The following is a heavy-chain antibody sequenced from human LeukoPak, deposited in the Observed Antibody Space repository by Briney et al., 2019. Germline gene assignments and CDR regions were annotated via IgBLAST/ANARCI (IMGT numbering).Heavy chain of an antibody. D-gene: IGHD3-3*01. CDR1: GYSISSGYY. CDR2: IYYSGST. V-gene: IGHV4-38-2*02. J-gene: IGHJ3*02. CDR3: AREDYDFWSGTPARHAFDI. Sequence: SETLSLTCTVSGYSISSGYYWGWIRQPPGKGLEWIGSIYYSGSTYYNPSLKSRVTISVDTSKNQFSLKLSSVTAADTAVYYCAREDYDFWSGTPARHAFDIWGQGTMVTVSS.